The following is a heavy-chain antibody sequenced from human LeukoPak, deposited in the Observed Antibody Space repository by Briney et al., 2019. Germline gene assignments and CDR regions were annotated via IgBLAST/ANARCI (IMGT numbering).Heavy chain of an antibody. V-gene: IGHV1-18*01. J-gene: IGHJ2*01. D-gene: IGHD2-2*01. Sequence: ASVKVSCKASGYTFISYGISWVRQAPGQGLEWMGWISAYNGNTNYAQKLQGRVAMTTDTSTSTAYMELGSLRSDDTAVYYCARVYCSSNSCSTRPTSDWYFDLWGRGTLVTVSS. CDR1: GYTFISYG. CDR2: ISAYNGNT. CDR3: ARVYCSSNSCSTRPTSDWYFDL.